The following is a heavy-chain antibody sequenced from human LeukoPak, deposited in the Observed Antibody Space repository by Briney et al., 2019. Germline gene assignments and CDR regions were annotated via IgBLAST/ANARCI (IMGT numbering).Heavy chain of an antibody. CDR3: VKSRLRGTWGDSFDI. J-gene: IGHJ3*02. D-gene: IGHD3-16*01. CDR2: MSLVADTT. Sequence: GGSLRLSCAASEFTFSSYAMGWVRQAPGKGLEWVSRMSLVADTTYYADSVKGRFIISADNSKNTLHLQVSSRRAHGTAVYYFVKSRLRGTWGDSFDIWGQGTVVTVSS. CDR1: EFTFSSYA. V-gene: IGHV3-23*01.